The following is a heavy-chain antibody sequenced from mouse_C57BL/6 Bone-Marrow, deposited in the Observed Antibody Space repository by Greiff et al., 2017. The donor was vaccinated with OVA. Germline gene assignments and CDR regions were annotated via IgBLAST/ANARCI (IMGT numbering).Heavy chain of an antibody. CDR3: ARSGGSRFDY. V-gene: IGHV1-26*01. J-gene: IGHJ2*01. CDR2: INPNNGGT. D-gene: IGHD1-1*01. CDR1: GYTFTDYY. Sequence: EVQLQQSGPELVKPGASVKISCKASGYTFTDYYMNWVKQSHGKSLEWIGDINPNNGGTSYNQKFKGKATLTVDKSSSTAYMELRSLTSEDSAVYYCARSGGSRFDYWGQGTTLTVSS.